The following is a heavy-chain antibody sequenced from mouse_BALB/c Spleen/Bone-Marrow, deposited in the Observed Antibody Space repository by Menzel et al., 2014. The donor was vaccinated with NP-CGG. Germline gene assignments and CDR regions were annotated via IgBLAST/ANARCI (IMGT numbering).Heavy chain of an antibody. CDR2: IDPSNGRT. CDR1: GYTFTSYW. V-gene: IGHV1S81*02. J-gene: IGHJ1*01. D-gene: IGHD1-1*01. CDR3: ARWTTVVVRYSYFYI. Sequence: QVQLKESGAELVKPGASVKLSCKASGYTFTSYWMHWVKQRPGQGLEWIGEIDPSNGRTNYNEKFKNKATLTVDKSSSTAYMQLSTLTSEGSAVYYCARWTTVVVRYSYFYIWGAGATVSVSS.